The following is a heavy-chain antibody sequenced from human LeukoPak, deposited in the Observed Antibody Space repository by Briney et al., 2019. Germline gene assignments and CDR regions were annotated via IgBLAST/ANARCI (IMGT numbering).Heavy chain of an antibody. CDR1: GYTFTGDY. J-gene: IGHJ4*02. V-gene: IGHV1-2*02. CDR2: INPNSGGT. CDR3: ARDLWEGSNSWIPY. D-gene: IGHD6-13*01. Sequence: ATVKVSCKASGYTFTGDYMHWVRQAPGQGLEWMGWINPNSGGTKYAQKFQGRVTMTRDTSISTAYMELTSLRSDDTAVYDCARDLWEGSNSWIPYWGQGTLVTVSS.